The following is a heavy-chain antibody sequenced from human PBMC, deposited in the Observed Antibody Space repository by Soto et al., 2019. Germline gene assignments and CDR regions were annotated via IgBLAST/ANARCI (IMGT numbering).Heavy chain of an antibody. CDR3: ARGNTDDYYYYYGMDV. V-gene: IGHV6-1*01. CDR2: TYYRSKWYN. Sequence: SQTLSLTCAISGDSVSSNSAAWNWISQSPSRGLEWLGRTYYRSKWYNDYAVSVKSRITINPDTSKNQFSLQLNSVTPEDTAVYYCARGNTDDYYYYYGMDVWGQGTTVTVSS. J-gene: IGHJ6*02. CDR1: GDSVSSNSAA.